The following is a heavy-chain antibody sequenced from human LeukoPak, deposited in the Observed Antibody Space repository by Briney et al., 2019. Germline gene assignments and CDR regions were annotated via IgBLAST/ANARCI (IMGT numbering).Heavy chain of an antibody. CDR1: GYSFTSYW. D-gene: IGHD2-2*01. CDR2: IDPSDSYT. J-gene: IGHJ6*02. Sequence: GESLKISCKGSGYSFTSYWISWVRPMPGKGLEWMGRIDPSDSYTNYSPSFQGHVTISADKSISTAYLQWSSLKASDTAMYYCARPAVQVVVGDYGMDVWGQGTTVTVSS. CDR3: ARPAVQVVVGDYGMDV. V-gene: IGHV5-10-1*01.